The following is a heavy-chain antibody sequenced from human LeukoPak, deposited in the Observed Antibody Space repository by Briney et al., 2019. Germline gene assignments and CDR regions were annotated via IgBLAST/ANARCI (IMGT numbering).Heavy chain of an antibody. CDR1: GFTFSSYA. D-gene: IGHD6-13*01. V-gene: IGHV3-23*01. CDR3: ARGGYSSSWYEVDY. J-gene: IGHJ4*02. CDR2: ISGSGGST. Sequence: GGSLRLSCAASGFTFSSYAMSWVRQAPGKGLEWVSAISGSGGSTYYADSVKGRFTISRDNAKNSLYLQMNSLRAEDTAVYYCARGGYSSSWYEVDYWGQGTLVTVSS.